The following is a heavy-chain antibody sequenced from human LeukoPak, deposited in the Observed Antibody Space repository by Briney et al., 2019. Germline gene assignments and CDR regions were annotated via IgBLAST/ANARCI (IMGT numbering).Heavy chain of an antibody. V-gene: IGHV4-39*01. CDR3: ARQVIAVAYAFDY. J-gene: IGHJ4*02. CDR1: GASISSSSYY. D-gene: IGHD6-19*01. CDR2: IYYSGST. Sequence: PSETLSLTCTVSGASISSSSYYCGWLRQPPGKGLEWIGSIYYSGSTYYNPSLKSRLTISVDTSKNPFSLKLSSVTAADPAVYYCARQVIAVAYAFDYWGQGTLVTVSS.